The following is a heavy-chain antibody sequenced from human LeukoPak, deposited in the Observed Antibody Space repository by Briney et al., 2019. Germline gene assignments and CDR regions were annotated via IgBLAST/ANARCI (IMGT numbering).Heavy chain of an antibody. CDR1: GYTFTSYG. D-gene: IGHD5-12*01. CDR2: ISAYNDNT. J-gene: IGHJ3*02. V-gene: IGHV1-18*01. CDR3: ARAPPLYTIVATILGAFDI. Sequence: ASVKVSCKASGYTFTSYGISWVRQAPGQGLEWMGWISAYNDNTNYAQKLQGRVTMTTDTSTSTAYMELRSLRSEDTAVYYCARAPPLYTIVATILGAFDIWGQGTMVTVSS.